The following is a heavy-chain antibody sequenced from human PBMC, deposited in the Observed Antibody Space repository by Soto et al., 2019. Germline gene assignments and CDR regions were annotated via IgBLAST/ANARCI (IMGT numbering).Heavy chain of an antibody. CDR1: GGSISNGGYY. D-gene: IGHD4-17*01. J-gene: IGHJ4*02. V-gene: IGHV4-31*03. Sequence: SETLSLTCTVSGGSISNGGYYWSWIRQHPEKGLEWIGYIYYSGSTYYNPSLKSRVTISVDTSKNQFSLKLNSVTAADTAVYYCARAYGDYVFDYWGQGTLVTVSS. CDR3: ARAYGDYVFDY. CDR2: IYYSGST.